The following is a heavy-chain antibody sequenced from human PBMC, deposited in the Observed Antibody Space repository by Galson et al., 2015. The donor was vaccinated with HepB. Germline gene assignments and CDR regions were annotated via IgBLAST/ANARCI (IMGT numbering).Heavy chain of an antibody. CDR3: ARPAQPSGSYKI. D-gene: IGHD3-10*01. J-gene: IGHJ3*02. V-gene: IGHV1-18*04. Sequence: SVKVSCKASGYTFISYGISWVRQAPGQGLEWMGWISGYNGNTNYAQKFQGRVTMTTDTSTSTAYMELRSLRSDDTAVYYCARPAQPSGSYKIWGQGTMVTVSS. CDR2: ISGYNGNT. CDR1: GYTFISYG.